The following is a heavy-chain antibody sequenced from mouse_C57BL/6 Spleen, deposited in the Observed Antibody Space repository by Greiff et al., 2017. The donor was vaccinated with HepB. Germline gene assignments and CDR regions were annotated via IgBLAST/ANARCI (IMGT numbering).Heavy chain of an antibody. J-gene: IGHJ3*01. Sequence: EVQLQQSGPELVKPGASVKISCKASGYSFTDYTMTWVKQRNGRSLEWIGVINPNDGTTSYNQKFKGRATLTVDQSSSKAYMQLNSLTSEDSAVYYCAREVDYYGSSYAFADWGQGTLVTVSA. CDR2: INPNDGTT. CDR3: AREVDYYGSSYAFAD. D-gene: IGHD1-1*01. CDR1: GYSFTDYT. V-gene: IGHV1-39*01.